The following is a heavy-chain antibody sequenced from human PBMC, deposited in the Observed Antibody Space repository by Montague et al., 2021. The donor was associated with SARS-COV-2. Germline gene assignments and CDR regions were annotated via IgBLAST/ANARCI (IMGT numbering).Heavy chain of an antibody. CDR3: ARKMDSSFDV. CDR2: TYYRSKWYN. CDR1: GASLSSDSLS. J-gene: IGHJ3*01. V-gene: IGHV6-1*01. Sequence: GASLSSDSLSWPWIRQSPSRGLEWLASTYYRSKWYNDSAPSVSGRATVKPDTSRNQFSLHLDSVTPEDTALYFCARKMDSSFDVWGKGTMVIVSS. D-gene: IGHD2-2*03.